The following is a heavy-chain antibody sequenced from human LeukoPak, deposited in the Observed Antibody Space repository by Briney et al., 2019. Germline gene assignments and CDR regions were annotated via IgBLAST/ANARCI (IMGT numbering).Heavy chain of an antibody. D-gene: IGHD3-10*01. Sequence: GGALRLSCAASGVTFSNDAMHWLRQPPGKGLEWVATISYDGSYKYYADSVKGRFTISRDNSKNTLYLQMNGLRAEDTAVFYCARDYYASGSFPNWFDPWGQGALVTVSS. CDR1: GVTFSNDA. J-gene: IGHJ5*02. CDR3: ARDYYASGSFPNWFDP. V-gene: IGHV3-30*04. CDR2: ISYDGSYK.